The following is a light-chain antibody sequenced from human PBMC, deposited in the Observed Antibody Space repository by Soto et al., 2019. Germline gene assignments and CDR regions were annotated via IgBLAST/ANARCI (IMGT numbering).Light chain of an antibody. CDR3: QQYNNWPLT. Sequence: EIVLTQSPGTLSLSPGERATLSCRASQSVSSSSLAWYQQKPGQAPRLLIYDASSRATGIPDRFSGSGSGTEFTLTISSLQSEDFAVYYCQQYNNWPLTFGQGAKVDIK. CDR1: QSVSSSS. V-gene: IGKV3-20*01. CDR2: DAS. J-gene: IGKJ1*01.